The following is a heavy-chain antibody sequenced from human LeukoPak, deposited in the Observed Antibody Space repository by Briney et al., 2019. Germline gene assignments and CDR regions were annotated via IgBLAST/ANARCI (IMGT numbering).Heavy chain of an antibody. J-gene: IGHJ6*03. CDR1: GGSISSYY. D-gene: IGHD1-7*01. CDR2: IYTSGST. V-gene: IGHV4-4*07. Sequence: RSETLSLTCTVSGGSISSYYWSWIRQPAGRGLEWIVRIYTSGSTNYNPSPKSRVTMSVDTSKNHFSLKRSDVTAPCTAVYYLPSDGPDGPAAWELDMDVWGKGTTVTVSS. CDR3: PSDGPDGPAAWELDMDV.